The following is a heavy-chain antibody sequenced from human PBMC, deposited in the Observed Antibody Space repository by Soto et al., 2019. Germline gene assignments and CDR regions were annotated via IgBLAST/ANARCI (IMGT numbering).Heavy chain of an antibody. V-gene: IGHV4-31*03. CDR1: GGSISSGGYY. CDR3: ARVRGGGPFDD. CDR2: IYYSGST. D-gene: IGHD1-26*01. Sequence: QVQLQESGPGLVKPSQTLSLTCTVSGGSISSGGYYWSWIRQHPGKGLEWIGYIYYSGSTYYNPSIKSRVTISIDTSKNLFSLKLSSVAAADTAVYYWARVRGGGPFDDWGQGTLVTVSS. J-gene: IGHJ4*02.